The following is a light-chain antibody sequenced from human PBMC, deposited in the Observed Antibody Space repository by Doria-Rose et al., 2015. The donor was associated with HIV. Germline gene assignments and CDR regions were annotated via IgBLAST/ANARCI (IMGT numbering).Light chain of an antibody. CDR3: HQYASSRT. CDR2: GAS. CDR1: QSVSANY. J-gene: IGKJ1*01. Sequence: TQSPGTLSLSPGERATLSCRASQSVSANYLAWYQQRPGQSPRLLIYGASSSATDIPGRFSGSGSGTDFTLTISRLEPEDFAVYYCHQYASSRTFGQGTKVEIK. V-gene: IGKV3-20*01.